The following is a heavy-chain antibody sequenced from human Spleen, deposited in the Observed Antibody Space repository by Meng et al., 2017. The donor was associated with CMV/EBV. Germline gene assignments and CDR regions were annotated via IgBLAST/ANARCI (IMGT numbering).Heavy chain of an antibody. D-gene: IGHD7-27*01. CDR2: INPDSGGA. CDR1: GYTFTGYS. CDR3: ARSRTGVFGYFDL. V-gene: IGHV1-2*06. J-gene: IGHJ2*01. Sequence: QVQLVQSGAEVKKPGAAVKVSCKASGYTFTGYSLHWVRQAPGQGLEWMGRINPDSGGANYAQKFQGRVTMTRDTSIRTAYMELRRLRSDDTAVYYCARSRTGVFGYFDLWGRGTLVTVSS.